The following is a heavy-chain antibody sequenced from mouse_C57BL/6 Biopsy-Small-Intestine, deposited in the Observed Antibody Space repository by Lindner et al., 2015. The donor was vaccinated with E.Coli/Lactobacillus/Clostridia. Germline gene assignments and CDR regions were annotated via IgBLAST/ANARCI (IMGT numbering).Heavy chain of an antibody. CDR1: GYSFTDFN. V-gene: IGHV1-39*01. Sequence: LQESGPELVKPGASVKISCKASGYSFTDFNMNWVKQSNGKSLEWIGTINPNYHTTSYNQNFKGKATLTVDQSSSTAYMQLNSLTSEDSAVYYCARDGYYRFDYWGQGTALTVSS. CDR2: INPNYHTT. J-gene: IGHJ2*01. CDR3: ARDGYYRFDY. D-gene: IGHD2-3*01.